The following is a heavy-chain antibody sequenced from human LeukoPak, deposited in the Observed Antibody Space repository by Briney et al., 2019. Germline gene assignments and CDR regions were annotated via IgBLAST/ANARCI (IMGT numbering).Heavy chain of an antibody. D-gene: IGHD6-13*01. Sequence: ASVKVSCKASGYTFTSYDINWVRQATGQGLEWMGWMNPNSGNTGYAQKFQGRVTMTTDTSTSTAYMELRSLRSDDTAVYYCARVWAAAGNGAFDIWGQGTMVTVSS. CDR1: GYTFTSYD. V-gene: IGHV1-8*01. J-gene: IGHJ3*02. CDR2: MNPNSGNT. CDR3: ARVWAAAGNGAFDI.